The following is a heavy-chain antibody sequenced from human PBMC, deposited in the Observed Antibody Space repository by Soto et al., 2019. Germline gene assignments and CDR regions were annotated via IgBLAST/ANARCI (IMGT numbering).Heavy chain of an antibody. D-gene: IGHD2-15*01. CDR2: IYYSGST. CDR1: GGSISSGDYY. CDR3: ARLGGSATFGWFDP. Sequence: SETLSLTCTVSGGSISSGDYYWSWIRQPPGKGLEWIGYIYYSGSTYYNPSLKSRVTISVDTSKNQFSLKLSSVTAADTAVYYWARLGGSATFGWFDPWGQGTLVTVSS. V-gene: IGHV4-30-4*01. J-gene: IGHJ5*02.